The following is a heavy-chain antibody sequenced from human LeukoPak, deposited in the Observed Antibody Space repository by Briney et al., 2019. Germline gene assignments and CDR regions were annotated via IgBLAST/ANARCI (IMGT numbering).Heavy chain of an antibody. J-gene: IGHJ4*02. Sequence: SETLSLTCAVYGGSFRGYYWSWIRQPPGKGLEWIGEINHSGSTNYNPSLKSRVTISVDTSKNQFSLKLSSVTAADTAVYYCARGRNYYYGSGSYYFDYWGQGTLVTVSS. V-gene: IGHV4-34*01. CDR2: INHSGST. CDR3: ARGRNYYYGSGSYYFDY. CDR1: GGSFRGYY. D-gene: IGHD3-10*01.